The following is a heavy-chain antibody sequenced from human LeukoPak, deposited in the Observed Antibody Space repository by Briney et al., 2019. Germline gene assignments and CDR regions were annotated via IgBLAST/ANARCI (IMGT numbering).Heavy chain of an antibody. D-gene: IGHD5-24*01. CDR3: TRVGYIDEGIDY. J-gene: IGHJ4*02. CDR1: GFTFSSYD. CDR2: IGRAGDT. Sequence: GGSLRLSCAASGFTFSSYDMQWVRQTVGKGLEWVSAIGRAGDTHYPDSVKGRFTVSRDNAKNSLYLQMNSLRAEDTAIYYCTRVGYIDEGIDYWGQGTLVTVSS. V-gene: IGHV3-13*01.